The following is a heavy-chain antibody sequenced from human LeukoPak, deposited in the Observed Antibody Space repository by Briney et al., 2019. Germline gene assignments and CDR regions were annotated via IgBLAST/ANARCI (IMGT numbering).Heavy chain of an antibody. J-gene: IGHJ6*03. CDR2: INHSGST. CDR1: GGSFSGYY. D-gene: IGHD2-15*01. V-gene: IGHV4-34*01. CDR3: AREHCSGGSCYSIYYYYYMDV. Sequence: PSETLSLTCAVYGGSFSGYYWSWIRQSPGKGLEWIGEINHSGSTNYNPSLKSRVTISVDTSKNQFSLKLSSVTAADTAVYYCAREHCSGGSCYSIYYYYYMDVWGKGATVTVSS.